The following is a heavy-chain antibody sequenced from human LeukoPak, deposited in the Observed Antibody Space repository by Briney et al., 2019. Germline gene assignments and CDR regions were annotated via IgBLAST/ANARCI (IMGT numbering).Heavy chain of an antibody. V-gene: IGHV3-30*04. D-gene: IGHD3-10*01. CDR3: ARDFEGSGSYYGGLDY. CDR1: GFTFSSYA. J-gene: IGHJ4*02. Sequence: PGRSLRLSCAASGFTFSSYAMHWVRQAPGKGLEWVAVISYDGSNKYYADSVKGRFTISRDNSKNTLYLQMSSLRAEDTAVYYCARDFEGSGSYYGGLDYWGQGTLVTVSS. CDR2: ISYDGSNK.